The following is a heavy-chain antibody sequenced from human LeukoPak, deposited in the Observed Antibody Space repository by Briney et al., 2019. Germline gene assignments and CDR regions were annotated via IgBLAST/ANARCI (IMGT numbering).Heavy chain of an antibody. J-gene: IGHJ3*02. V-gene: IGHV3-21*01. CDR2: ISSSSSYI. Sequence: GGSLRLSCAPSVYTFRGDSMNSVRQAPGKGLEWVSSISSSSSYIYYADSVKGRFTISRDNAKNSLYLQMNSLRAEDTAVYYCARVAYHYYSSGYSLDIWGQGTMVTVSS. CDR3: ARVAYHYYSSGYSLDI. CDR1: VYTFRGDS. D-gene: IGHD3-22*01.